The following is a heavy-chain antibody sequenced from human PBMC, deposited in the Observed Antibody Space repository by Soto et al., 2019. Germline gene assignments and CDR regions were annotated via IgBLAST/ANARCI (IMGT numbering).Heavy chain of an antibody. J-gene: IGHJ6*02. CDR3: ARANPTKYYDYVWGDYRRGGMDV. CDR1: GGTFSAYA. D-gene: IGHD3-16*02. Sequence: QLQLVQSGAEVKKPGSSVKVSCKASGGTFSAYAISWVRQAPGQGLEWMGGILPLSGTTNYTQRFQGRVTIRPNKSTRTAYMELSSLRSEDTAVYYCARANPTKYYDYVWGDYRRGGMDVWGQGTTVTVSS. CDR2: ILPLSGTT. V-gene: IGHV1-69*06.